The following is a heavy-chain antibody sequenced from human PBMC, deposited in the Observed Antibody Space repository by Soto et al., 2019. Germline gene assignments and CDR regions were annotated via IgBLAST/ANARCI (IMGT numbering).Heavy chain of an antibody. Sequence: PGGSLRLSCAASGFTLRSYAMDWVRQAPGKGLEWVAVISYDGSNKYYADSVKGRFTISRDNSKNTLYLQMNSLRAEDTAVYYCARDQTPPVLRFLEWPPARMDVWGQGTTVTVSS. D-gene: IGHD3-3*01. CDR1: GFTLRSYA. CDR3: ARDQTPPVLRFLEWPPARMDV. CDR2: ISYDGSNK. V-gene: IGHV3-30-3*01. J-gene: IGHJ6*02.